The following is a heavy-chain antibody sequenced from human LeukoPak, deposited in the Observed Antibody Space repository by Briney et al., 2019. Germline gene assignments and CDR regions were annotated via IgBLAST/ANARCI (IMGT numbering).Heavy chain of an antibody. Sequence: GSLKLSCSASGFTFSSYSMNWVRQAPGKGLEWVSYISSSSGTIYYADSVKGRFTISRDNAKNSLYLQMNSLRAEDTAVYYCARDRASYYDSSGYPLYYYGMDVWGQGTTVTVSS. CDR2: ISSSSGTI. D-gene: IGHD3-22*01. V-gene: IGHV3-48*01. J-gene: IGHJ6*02. CDR3: ARDRASYYDSSGYPLYYYGMDV. CDR1: GFTFSSYS.